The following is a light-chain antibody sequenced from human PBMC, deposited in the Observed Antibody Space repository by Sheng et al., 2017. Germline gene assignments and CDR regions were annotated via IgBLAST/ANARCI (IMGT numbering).Light chain of an antibody. CDR2: GAS. Sequence: EIVLTQSPGTLSLSPGERATLSCRASQSVSSNYLAWFQQKPGQTPRLLIYGASSRASGIPDRFSGSGSGTDFTLTISRLEPEDFAVYYCQYYGSSPVTFGGGTKVEI. J-gene: IGKJ4*01. CDR1: QSVSSNY. CDR3: QYYGSSPVT. V-gene: IGKV3-20*01.